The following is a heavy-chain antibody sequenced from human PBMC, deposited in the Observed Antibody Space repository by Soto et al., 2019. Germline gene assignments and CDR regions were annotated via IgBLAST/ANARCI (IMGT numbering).Heavy chain of an antibody. D-gene: IGHD3-9*01. CDR3: TTDPLNNVILTGYGLDY. CDR2: IKRKTDGGTK. J-gene: IGHJ4*02. Sequence: GGSLRLSCAASGFTFSNAWMNWVRQAPGKGLEWVGRIKRKTDGGTKDYAEPVKGRFTISRDNSKNTLYLQMNSLKTEDTAVYYCTTDPLNNVILTGYGLDYWGQGTLVTVSS. V-gene: IGHV3-15*07. CDR1: GFTFSNAW.